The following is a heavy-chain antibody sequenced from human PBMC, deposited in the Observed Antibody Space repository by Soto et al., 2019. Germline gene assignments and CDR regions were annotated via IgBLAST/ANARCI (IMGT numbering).Heavy chain of an antibody. CDR1: GGTFSSYA. J-gene: IGHJ6*02. CDR2: FIPIFGTA. Sequence: GDSLQVSCKAFGGTFSSYAISWVRQAPGQGLEWMGGFIPIFGTANYAQKFQGRVTITADESASTAYMELSSLRSEDTAVYYCARYSGYELKYYYSYYGMDVWGQGTTVTGAS. D-gene: IGHD5-12*01. CDR3: ARYSGYELKYYYSYYGMDV. V-gene: IGHV1-69*13.